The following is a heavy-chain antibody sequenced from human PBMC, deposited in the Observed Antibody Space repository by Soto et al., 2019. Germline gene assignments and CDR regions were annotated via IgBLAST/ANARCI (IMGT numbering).Heavy chain of an antibody. J-gene: IGHJ4*02. CDR1: GGSVGSSYD. CDR2: IHYSGST. Sequence: SETLSLTCTVSGGSVGSSYDWGWIRQPPGKGLEWIGTIHYSGSTYYNSSLRSRVTISVDASRNQFSLKLTSVTAADTAVYYCATLPHYGDPKAGFWGQGTLVTVSS. V-gene: IGHV4-39*01. D-gene: IGHD4-17*01. CDR3: ATLPHYGDPKAGF.